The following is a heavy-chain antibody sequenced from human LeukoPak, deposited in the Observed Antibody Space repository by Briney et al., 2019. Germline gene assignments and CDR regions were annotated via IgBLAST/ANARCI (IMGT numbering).Heavy chain of an antibody. CDR2: IYSGGST. CDR3: ARGVVGTAPYWYFDL. CDR1: GFTVSNNY. V-gene: IGHV3-53*01. J-gene: IGHJ2*01. D-gene: IGHD2-2*01. Sequence: GGSLRHLCAASGFTVSNNYMTWVRQAPGKGLECVSVIYSGGSTYPADSVRGRFTISRDNSKNTVSLQMKSLRAEDTAVYYCARGVVGTAPYWYFDLWGRGTRLIVSS.